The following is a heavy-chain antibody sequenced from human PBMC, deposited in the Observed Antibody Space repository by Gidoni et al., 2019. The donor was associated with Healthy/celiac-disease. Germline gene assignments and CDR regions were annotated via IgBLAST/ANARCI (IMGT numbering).Heavy chain of an antibody. J-gene: IGHJ4*02. Sequence: EVQLVESGGGLVKPGGSLRLSCAASGFTFSSYSMNWVRQAPGKGLEWVSSISSSSSYIYYADSVKGRCTISRDNAKNSLYLQMNSLRAEDTAVYYCARAYDFWSGYYRYWGQGTLVTVSS. CDR3: ARAYDFWSGYYRY. D-gene: IGHD3-3*01. CDR2: ISSSSSYI. CDR1: GFTFSSYS. V-gene: IGHV3-21*01.